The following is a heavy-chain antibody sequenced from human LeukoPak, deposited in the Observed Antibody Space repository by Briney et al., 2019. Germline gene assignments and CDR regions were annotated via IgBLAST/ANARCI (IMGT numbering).Heavy chain of an antibody. CDR2: ISYDGTNK. D-gene: IGHD1-14*01. CDR1: GFTFSSYA. Sequence: GGSLRLSCAASGFTFSSYAMHWVRQAPGKGLEWVAVISYDGTNKYYADSVKGRFTISRDNSKNTLYLQMNSLRAEDTAVFYCASPDHSFLSDYWGQGTLVTVSS. V-gene: IGHV3-30*01. J-gene: IGHJ4*02. CDR3: ASPDHSFLSDY.